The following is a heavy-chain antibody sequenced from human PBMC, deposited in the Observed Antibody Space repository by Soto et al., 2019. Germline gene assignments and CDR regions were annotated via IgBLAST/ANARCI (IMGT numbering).Heavy chain of an antibody. CDR3: VRLLGGDAFDI. CDR1: GYTYTNYW. J-gene: IGHJ3*02. CDR2: IFPADSDT. V-gene: IGHV5-51*01. D-gene: IGHD3-3*02. Sequence: GESLKISCKGSGYTYTNYWTGWVRQMPGKGLEWMGIIFPADSDTRYSPSFQGQVTISADKSISTAYLQWSSLKASDTAMYYCVRLLGGDAFDIWGQGTMVTVSS.